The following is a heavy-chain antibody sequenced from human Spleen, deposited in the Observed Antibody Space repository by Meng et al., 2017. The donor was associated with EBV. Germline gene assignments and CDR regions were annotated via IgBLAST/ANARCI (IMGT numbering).Heavy chain of an antibody. V-gene: IGHV3-74*01. Sequence: VPLVESGGAIVQPGVSLRLSCATSGFTFSRYWMHWVRQTPGKGLVWVSRTNEYGTITNYADSVKGRFTISRDNAKNTLYLQMNSLRAEDTALYYCSRDLAGSDDYWGQGTLVTVSS. D-gene: IGHD1-14*01. CDR2: TNEYGTIT. CDR1: GFTFSRYW. J-gene: IGHJ4*02. CDR3: SRDLAGSDDY.